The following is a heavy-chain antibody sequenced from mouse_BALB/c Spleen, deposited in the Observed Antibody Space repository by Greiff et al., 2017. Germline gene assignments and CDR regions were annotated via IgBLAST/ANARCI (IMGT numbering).Heavy chain of an antibody. CDR2: SRNKANDYTT. V-gene: IGHV7-1*02. J-gene: IGHJ3*01. CDR1: GFTFSDFY. D-gene: IGHD2-10*02. Sequence: EVKLMESGGGLVQPGGSLRLSCATSGFTFSDFYMEWVRQPPGKRLEWIAASRNKANDYTTEYSASVKGRFIVSRDTSQSILYLQMNALRAEDTAFYYCARGYGNQAWFAYWGQGTLVTVSA. CDR3: ARGYGNQAWFAY.